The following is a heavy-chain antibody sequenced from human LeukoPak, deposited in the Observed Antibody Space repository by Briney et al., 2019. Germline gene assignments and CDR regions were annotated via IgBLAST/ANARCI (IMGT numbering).Heavy chain of an antibody. V-gene: IGHV3-33*01. J-gene: IGHJ5*02. CDR2: IWYHGGNE. CDR1: GFSFTSYG. D-gene: IGHD2/OR15-2a*01. Sequence: GGSLRLSCAASGFSFTSYGMHWVRRAPGKGLEWVAVIWYHGGNENYADSVKGRFTISRDTSKNTLYLQMNSLRAEDTAMYYCARDVDTTSHLNWFDPWGQGTLVTVSS. CDR3: ARDVDTTSHLNWFDP.